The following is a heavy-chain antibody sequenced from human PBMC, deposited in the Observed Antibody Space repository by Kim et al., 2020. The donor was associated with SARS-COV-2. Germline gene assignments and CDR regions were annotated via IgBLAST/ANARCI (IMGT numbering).Heavy chain of an antibody. J-gene: IGHJ6*02. CDR1: GFTFSSYA. V-gene: IGHV3-30*04. CDR2: ISYDGSNK. Sequence: GGSLRLSCAASGFTFSSYAMHWVRQAPGKGLEWVAVISYDGSNKYYADSVKGRFTISRDNSKNTLYLQMNSLRAEDTAVYYCARDPSFARTSQKQTYYYGFGDYDYYYGMDVWGQGTTVTVSS. D-gene: IGHD3-10*01. CDR3: ARDPSFARTSQKQTYYYGFGDYDYYYGMDV.